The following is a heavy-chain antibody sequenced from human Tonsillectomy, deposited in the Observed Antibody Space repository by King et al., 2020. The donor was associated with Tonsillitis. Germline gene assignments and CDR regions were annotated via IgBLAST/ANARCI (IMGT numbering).Heavy chain of an antibody. CDR1: GFTFRSYG. Sequence: QLVQSGGGVVQPGRSLRLSCAASGFTFRSYGMHWVRQAPGKGLEWVAVISYVVTNEYYADSVKGRFTISRDNSKNTIYLQMNNLRVEDTAVYYCAKDHRGLGTSGAFDVSGQGTMVT. D-gene: IGHD3-16*01. CDR3: AKDHRGLGTSGAFDV. CDR2: ISYVVTNE. J-gene: IGHJ3*01. V-gene: IGHV3-30*18.